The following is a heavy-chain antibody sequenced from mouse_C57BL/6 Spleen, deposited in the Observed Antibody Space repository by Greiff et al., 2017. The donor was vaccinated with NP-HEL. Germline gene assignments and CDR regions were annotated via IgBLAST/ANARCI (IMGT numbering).Heavy chain of an antibody. J-gene: IGHJ4*01. CDR3: ARLAVYYAMDY. CDR1: GFTFSDHG. Sequence: EVKLVESGGGLVKPGGSLKLSCAASGFTFSDHGMHWVRQAPEKGLEWVAYISSGSSTIYYADTVKGRFTISRDNAKNTLFLQMTSLRSEDTAMYYCARLAVYYAMDYWGQGTSVTVSS. CDR2: ISSGSSTI. V-gene: IGHV5-17*01.